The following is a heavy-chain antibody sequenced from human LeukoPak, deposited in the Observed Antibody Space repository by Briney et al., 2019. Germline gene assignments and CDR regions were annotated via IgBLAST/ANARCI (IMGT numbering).Heavy chain of an antibody. J-gene: IGHJ4*02. D-gene: IGHD2-21*02. CDR3: VREDTPATANY. CDR1: GFNFANHA. CDR2: ISGGGDIT. Sequence: GGSLRLSCTASGFNFANHAMSWVRQTPGKGLEWVSAISGGGDITYYADSVRGRFTISRDNSKDTLFLQMHSLRPGDTAVYYCVREDTPATANYWGQGTLVTISS. V-gene: IGHV3-23*01.